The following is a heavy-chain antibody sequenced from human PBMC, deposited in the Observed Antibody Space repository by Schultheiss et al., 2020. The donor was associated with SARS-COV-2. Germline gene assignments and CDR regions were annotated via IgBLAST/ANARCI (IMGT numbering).Heavy chain of an antibody. J-gene: IGHJ4*02. Sequence: GGSLRLSCAASGFTFSSYGMHWVRQAPGKGLEWVSGINWNSGNIGYVDSVKGRFTISRDNAKNSLYLQMNSLRAEDTAVYYCARGRAFDYWGQGTLVTVSS. V-gene: IGHV3-21*01. CDR3: ARGRAFDY. CDR2: INWNSGNI. CDR1: GFTFSSYG.